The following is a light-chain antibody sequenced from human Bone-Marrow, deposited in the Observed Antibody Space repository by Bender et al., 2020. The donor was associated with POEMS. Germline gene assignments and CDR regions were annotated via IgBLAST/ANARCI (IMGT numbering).Light chain of an antibody. CDR1: NSDIGTYDL. Sequence: QSALTQPASVSGSPGQSVTISCTGTNSDIGTYDLVSWYQQPPDTAPKLIIYEVYYRPSGVPDRFYAFKSGNTASLTSSGLQPEDAAEYYCSSYTRRGTLVFGGGTKLTVL. CDR2: EVY. V-gene: IGLV2-18*02. J-gene: IGLJ3*02. CDR3: SSYTRRGTLV.